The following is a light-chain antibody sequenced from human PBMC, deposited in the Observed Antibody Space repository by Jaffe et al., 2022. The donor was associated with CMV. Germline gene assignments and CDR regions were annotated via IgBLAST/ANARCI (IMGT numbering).Light chain of an antibody. J-gene: IGKJ1*01. CDR3: QQYRT. CDR1: QSVNNNF. CDR2: GAS. V-gene: IGKV3-20*01. Sequence: EIVLTQSPGTLSVSPGDRATLSCRANQSVNNNFLAWYQHKPGQAPRLLIYGASSRATGIPDRFSGSGSGTDFTLTISRLEPEDFAVYFCQQYRTFGQGTKVEIK.